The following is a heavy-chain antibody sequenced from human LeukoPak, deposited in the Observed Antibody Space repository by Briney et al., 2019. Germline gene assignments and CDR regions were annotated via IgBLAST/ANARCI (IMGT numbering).Heavy chain of an antibody. V-gene: IGHV3-7*01. CDR2: IKEDGSER. D-gene: IGHD2-2*01. Sequence: GGALRLSCTTSGFTFGRFWMSWVHQAPGKGPEWVANIKEDGSERNYVDSVKGRFTISRDNAQNSLYLQLNSLGDADTAVYYCARDLDVETVAMPGGYWGQGTLVTVSS. CDR1: GFTFGRFW. J-gene: IGHJ4*02. CDR3: ARDLDVETVAMPGGY.